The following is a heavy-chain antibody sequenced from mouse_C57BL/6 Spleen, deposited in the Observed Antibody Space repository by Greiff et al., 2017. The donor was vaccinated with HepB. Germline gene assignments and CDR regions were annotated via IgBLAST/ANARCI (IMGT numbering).Heavy chain of an antibody. CDR2: IRLKSDNYAT. CDR3: TGFHYYGSSYWYFDV. V-gene: IGHV6-3*01. Sequence: EVMLVESGGGLVQPGGSMKLSCVASGFTFSNYWMNWVRQSPEKGLEWVAQIRLKSDNYATHYAESVKGRFTISRDDSKSSVYLQMNNLRAEDTGIYYCTGFHYYGSSYWYFDVWGTGTTVTVSS. CDR1: GFTFSNYW. J-gene: IGHJ1*03. D-gene: IGHD1-1*01.